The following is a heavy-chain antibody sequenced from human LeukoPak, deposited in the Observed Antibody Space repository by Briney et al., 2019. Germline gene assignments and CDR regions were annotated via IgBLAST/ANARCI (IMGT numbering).Heavy chain of an antibody. J-gene: IGHJ1*01. Sequence: GGSLRLSCAASGFTFSSYAMSWVRQAPGKGLEWVSAISGSGGSTYYADSVKGRFTISRDNSKNTLYLQMNSLRAEDTAVYYCGKKRRGSWREEYFQHWGQGTLVTVSS. CDR2: ISGSGGST. CDR1: GFTFSSYA. D-gene: IGHD6-13*01. V-gene: IGHV3-23*01. CDR3: GKKRRGSWREEYFQH.